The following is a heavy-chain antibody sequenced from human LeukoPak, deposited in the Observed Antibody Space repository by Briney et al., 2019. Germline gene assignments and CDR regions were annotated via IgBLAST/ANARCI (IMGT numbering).Heavy chain of an antibody. D-gene: IGHD2-21*02. CDR3: AADHDPAYCGGDCLTN. Sequence: SVKVSCKASGFTFTSSAMQWVRQARGQRLEWIGWIVVGSGNTNYAQKFQERVTITRDMSTSTAYMELSSLRSEDTAVYYCAADHDPAYCGGDCLTNWGQGTLVTVSS. CDR1: GFTFTSSA. CDR2: IVVGSGNT. J-gene: IGHJ4*02. V-gene: IGHV1-58*02.